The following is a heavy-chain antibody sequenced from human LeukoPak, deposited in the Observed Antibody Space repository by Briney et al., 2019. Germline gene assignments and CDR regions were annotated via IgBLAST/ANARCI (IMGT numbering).Heavy chain of an antibody. CDR3: ARVSSSWYQDWYFDL. Sequence: PSETLSLTCTVSGGSLTNYYWSWIRQPPGKGLDWIGHIYYSGSTNYNPSLKSRVTISLDTSKNQFSLKVISVTAADTAVYYCARVSSSWYQDWYFDLWGRGTLVTVPS. CDR2: IYYSGST. D-gene: IGHD6-13*01. V-gene: IGHV4-59*01. J-gene: IGHJ2*01. CDR1: GGSLTNYY.